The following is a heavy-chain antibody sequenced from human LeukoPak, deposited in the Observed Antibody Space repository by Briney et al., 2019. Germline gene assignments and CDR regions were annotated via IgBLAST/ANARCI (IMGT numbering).Heavy chain of an antibody. D-gene: IGHD3-10*01. CDR1: GGSISSGDYY. CDR3: ASNYGSGSYHYFDY. CDR2: IYYSGST. J-gene: IGHJ4*02. Sequence: SQTLSLTCTVSGGSISSGDYYWSWIRQPPGKGLEWIGYIYYSGSTYYNPSLKSRVTMSVDTSKYQFSLKMSSVTAADTAVYYCASNYGSGSYHYFDYWGQGTLVTVSS. V-gene: IGHV4-30-4*01.